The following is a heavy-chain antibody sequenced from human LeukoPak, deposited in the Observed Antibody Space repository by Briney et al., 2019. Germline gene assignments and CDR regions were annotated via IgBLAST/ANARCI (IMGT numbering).Heavy chain of an antibody. J-gene: IGHJ6*03. D-gene: IGHD5-24*01. CDR3: ARGRRDGYSYYYMDV. CDR2: ISYSGNT. V-gene: IGHV4-39*01. Sequence: SETLSLTCTVSGGSIGSTNYYWGWIRQPPGKGLEWIGSISYSGNTYYKSSLKSRVTISVDTSKNQFSLKLRSVTAADTAVYYCARGRRDGYSYYYMDVWGKGTTVTISS. CDR1: GGSIGSTNYY.